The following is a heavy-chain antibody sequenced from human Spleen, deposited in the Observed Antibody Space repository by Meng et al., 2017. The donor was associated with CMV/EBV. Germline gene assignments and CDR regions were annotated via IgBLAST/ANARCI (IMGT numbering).Heavy chain of an antibody. D-gene: IGHD3-3*01. Sequence: GGSLRLSCAASGFTFSTYWMNWVRQPPGKGLEWVASIKPDGSEKYYVDSVKGRFPIYRDNARNSLYLQMNSLRAEDTAVYYCARDRRNTIFGVVIYYYGMDVWGQGTTVTVSS. CDR2: IKPDGSEK. V-gene: IGHV3-7*03. J-gene: IGHJ6*02. CDR3: ARDRRNTIFGVVIYYYGMDV. CDR1: GFTFSTYW.